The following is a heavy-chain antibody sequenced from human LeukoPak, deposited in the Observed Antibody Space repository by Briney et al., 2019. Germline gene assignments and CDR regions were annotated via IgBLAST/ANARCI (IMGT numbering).Heavy chain of an antibody. CDR2: ISGSSSDT. J-gene: IGHJ4*02. Sequence: LGGSLRLFCAASGFTFSDYYMPWLRQAPGKGLEWVSYISGSSSDTNYADFVKGRFTISRDNAKNSLHLQMNSLRAEDTAVYYCARVNPISSGFYAYWGQGTPVTVSS. CDR1: GFTFSDYY. V-gene: IGHV3-11*06. CDR3: ARVNPISSGFYAY. D-gene: IGHD3-22*01.